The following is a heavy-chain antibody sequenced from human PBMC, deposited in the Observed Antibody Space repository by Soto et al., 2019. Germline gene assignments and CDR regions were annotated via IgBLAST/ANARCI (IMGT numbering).Heavy chain of an antibody. J-gene: IGHJ6*02. V-gene: IGHV3-30*18. CDR3: AKDSVYGSGSPGMDV. CDR1: GFTFSSYG. D-gene: IGHD3-10*01. CDR2: ISYDGSNK. Sequence: XGSLRPSCAAAGFTFSSYGRHWVRQAPGKGLEWVAVISYDGSNKYYADSVKGRFTISRDNSKNTLYLQMNSLRAEDTAVYYCAKDSVYGSGSPGMDVWAQGTTVTVSS.